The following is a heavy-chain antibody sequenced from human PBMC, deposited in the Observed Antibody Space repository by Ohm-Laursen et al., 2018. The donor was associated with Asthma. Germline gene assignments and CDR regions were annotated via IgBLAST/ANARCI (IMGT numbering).Heavy chain of an antibody. V-gene: IGHV3-30-3*01. CDR3: AKGTVTPTYYYYGMDV. CDR1: GFTFRSYA. Sequence: RSLRLSCAASGFTFRSYAMHWVRQAPGKGLEWVAVMSYDGSLKYYADSVNGRFTISKDDSRDTLYLQMNSLRAEDTAVYYCAKGTVTPTYYYYGMDVWGQGTTVTVSS. D-gene: IGHD4-17*01. J-gene: IGHJ6*02. CDR2: MSYDGSLK.